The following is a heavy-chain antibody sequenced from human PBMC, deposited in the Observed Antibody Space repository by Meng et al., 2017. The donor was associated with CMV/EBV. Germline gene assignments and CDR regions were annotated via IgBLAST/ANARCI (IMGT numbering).Heavy chain of an antibody. J-gene: IGHJ6*02. D-gene: IGHD5-24*01. CDR1: GFTFSSYA. V-gene: IGHV3-23*01. CDR2: ISGSGGST. Sequence: GESLKISCAASGFTFSSYAMSWVRQAPGKGLEWVSAISGSGGSTYYADSVKGRFTISRDNAKNTLYLQMNSLRAEDTAVYYCARDRVATTSYYYYGMDVWGQGTTVTVSS. CDR3: ARDRVATTSYYYYGMDV.